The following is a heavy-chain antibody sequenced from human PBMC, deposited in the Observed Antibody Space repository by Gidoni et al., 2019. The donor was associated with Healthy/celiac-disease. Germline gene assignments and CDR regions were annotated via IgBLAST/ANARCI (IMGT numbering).Heavy chain of an antibody. CDR3: ARERITMVRAKPARFDP. CDR2: INHSGST. Sequence: QVQLQQWGPGLFKPSETLSLTCAVLGGSFRGYYWSWIRQPPGKGLEWIGEINHSGSTNYNPSLKSRVTISVDTSKNQFSLKLSSVTAADTAVYYCARERITMVRAKPARFDPWGQGTLVTVSS. D-gene: IGHD3-10*01. J-gene: IGHJ5*02. V-gene: IGHV4-34*01. CDR1: GGSFRGYY.